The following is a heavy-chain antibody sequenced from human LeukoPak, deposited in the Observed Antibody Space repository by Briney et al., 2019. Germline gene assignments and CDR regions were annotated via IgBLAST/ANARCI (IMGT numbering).Heavy chain of an antibody. CDR1: GFTFSSYS. Sequence: GGSLRLSCVASGFTFSSYSMNWVRQAPGRGLEWVSYIRSSGNTLYYADSVKGRFTISRDNAKNSLYLQMNSLRAEDTAVYYCARLITTYFDYWGQGSLATVSS. D-gene: IGHD3-22*01. CDR3: ARLITTYFDY. J-gene: IGHJ4*02. CDR2: IRSSGNTL. V-gene: IGHV3-48*04.